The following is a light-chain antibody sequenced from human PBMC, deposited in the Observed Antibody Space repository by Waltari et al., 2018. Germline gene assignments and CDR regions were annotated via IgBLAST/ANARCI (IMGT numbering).Light chain of an antibody. V-gene: IGKV3-11*01. CDR2: DAS. CDR3: QQRRNWPLT. Sequence: EIVLTQSPAILSFSPGERATLSCRASQSVGTYLAWYQQRPGQSPRLLIYDASNRATGSPARFTGSGSETDFTLTISSLQPGDFAVYYCQQRRNWPLTFGGGTRVQI. CDR1: QSVGTY. J-gene: IGKJ4*01.